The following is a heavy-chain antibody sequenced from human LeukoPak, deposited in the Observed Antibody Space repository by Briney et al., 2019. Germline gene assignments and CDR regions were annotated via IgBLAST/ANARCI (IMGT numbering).Heavy chain of an antibody. CDR3: ASSGTTVGAFDI. CDR2: IYTSGST. V-gene: IGHV4-4*09. Sequence: SETLSLTCTVSGGSISSYYWSWIRQPPGKGLEWIGYIYTSGSTNYNPSLKSRVTISVDTSKNQFSLKLGSVTAADTAVYYCASSGTTVGAFDIWGQGTMVTVSS. D-gene: IGHD1-7*01. CDR1: GGSISSYY. J-gene: IGHJ3*02.